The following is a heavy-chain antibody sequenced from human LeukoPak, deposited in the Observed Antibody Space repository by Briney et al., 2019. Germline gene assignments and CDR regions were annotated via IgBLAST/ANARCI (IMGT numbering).Heavy chain of an antibody. CDR1: GFTFSSYW. V-gene: IGHV3-15*01. CDR3: TRIAVAGTVFD. CDR2: IKSKTDGGTT. D-gene: IGHD6-19*01. J-gene: IGHJ4*02. Sequence: GGSLRLSCAASGFTFSSYWMHWVRQAPGKGLEWVGRIKSKTDGGTTDYAAPVKGRFTISRDDSKNTLYLQMNSLKTEDTAVYYCTRIAVAGTVFDWGQGTLVTVSS.